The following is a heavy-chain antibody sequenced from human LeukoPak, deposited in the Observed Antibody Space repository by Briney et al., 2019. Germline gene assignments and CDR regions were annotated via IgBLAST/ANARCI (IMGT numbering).Heavy chain of an antibody. Sequence: PGGSLRLSCAASGFTFSNTWMHWVRQAPGKGLVWVSRLDIRGGSTAYADSVKGRFTISRDNAKDTLYLQMNSLRAEDTALYYCAGAYDFGNWFEPWSQGTLVTVSS. CDR1: GFTFSNTW. V-gene: IGHV3-74*03. J-gene: IGHJ5*02. D-gene: IGHD2/OR15-2a*01. CDR2: LDIRGGST. CDR3: AGAYDFGNWFEP.